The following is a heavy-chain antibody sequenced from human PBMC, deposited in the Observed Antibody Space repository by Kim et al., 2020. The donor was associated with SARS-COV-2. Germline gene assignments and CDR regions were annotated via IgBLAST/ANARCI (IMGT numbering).Heavy chain of an antibody. V-gene: IGHV3-23*01. CDR3: AKAAAGISTFDA. J-gene: IGHJ4*02. Sequence: YTADSVGELFTISRDNPKNTLYLQLNSVGAEDTAIYYCAKAAAGISTFDAWGQGTLVTVSS. D-gene: IGHD6-13*01.